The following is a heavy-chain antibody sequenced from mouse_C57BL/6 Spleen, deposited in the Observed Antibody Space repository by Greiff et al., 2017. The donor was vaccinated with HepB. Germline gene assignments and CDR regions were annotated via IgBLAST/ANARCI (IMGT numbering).Heavy chain of an antibody. CDR3: ARDYGSRRGYFDV. J-gene: IGHJ1*03. D-gene: IGHD1-1*01. CDR2: IYPGSGST. CDR1: GYTFTSYW. V-gene: IGHV1-55*01. Sequence: QVQLQQSGAELVKPGASVKMSCKASGYTFTSYWITWVKQRPGQGLEWIGDIYPGSGSTNYNEKFKSKATLTVDTSSSTAYMQLSSLTSEDSAVYYCARDYGSRRGYFDVWGTGTTVTVSS.